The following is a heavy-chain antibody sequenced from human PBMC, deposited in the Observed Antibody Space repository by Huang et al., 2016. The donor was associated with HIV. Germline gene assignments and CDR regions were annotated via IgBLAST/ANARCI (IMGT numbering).Heavy chain of an antibody. Sequence: QVQLVASGGGVVQPGRSLRLSCAASGFIFSNYGMHWVRQAPGKGLGWVALISYDGSNKYYTDAVKGRFSISRDNSKNTLYLQMNSLRAEDTAVYYCALKGDSSGWEYFRHWGQGTLVTVSS. CDR2: ISYDGSNK. CDR3: ALKGDSSGWEYFRH. D-gene: IGHD6-19*01. CDR1: GFIFSNYG. J-gene: IGHJ1*01. V-gene: IGHV3-30*03.